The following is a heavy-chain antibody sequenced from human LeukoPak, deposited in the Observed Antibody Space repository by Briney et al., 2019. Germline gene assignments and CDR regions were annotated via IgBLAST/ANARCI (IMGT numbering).Heavy chain of an antibody. CDR2: IKPDGSNK. CDR3: ARSRAFDY. V-gene: IGHV3-30*02. Sequence: GGSLRLSCAASGFTFSSFGMHWVRQAPGKGLEWVALIKPDGSNKYYADSVKGRFTISRDNSKNTLHLQMNSLRAEDTAVYYCARSRAFDYWGQGTLVTVSS. CDR1: GFTFSSFG. J-gene: IGHJ4*02. D-gene: IGHD2/OR15-2a*01.